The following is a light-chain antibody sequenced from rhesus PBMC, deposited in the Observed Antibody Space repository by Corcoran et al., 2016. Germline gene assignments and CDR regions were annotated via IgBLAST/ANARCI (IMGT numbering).Light chain of an antibody. Sequence: EIVMTQSPATLSLSPGERATLSCRASQSVGSNLAWYQQKPGQAPRLTIYLAFRRAPGIPDRFSGSGSGTEFTLTISSLEPEDVGVYYCQKYNDWPLTFGGGTKVEI. CDR1: QSVGSN. J-gene: IGKJ4*01. V-gene: IGKV3-42*01. CDR2: LAF. CDR3: QKYNDWPLT.